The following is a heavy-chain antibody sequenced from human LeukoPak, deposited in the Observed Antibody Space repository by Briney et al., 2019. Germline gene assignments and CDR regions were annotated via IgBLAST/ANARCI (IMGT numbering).Heavy chain of an antibody. D-gene: IGHD3-10*01. CDR1: GGSVSPYY. Sequence: SETLSLTCTVSGGSVSPYYWNWIRQPPGKGLEWIGRIYSSGDTNYNASLESRVTMSVDTSKNQFCLELTSVTAADTAVYYCARDPSLRFGEPYFDSWGRGSLVTVSS. J-gene: IGHJ4*02. CDR3: ARDPSLRFGEPYFDS. CDR2: IYSSGDT. V-gene: IGHV4-4*07.